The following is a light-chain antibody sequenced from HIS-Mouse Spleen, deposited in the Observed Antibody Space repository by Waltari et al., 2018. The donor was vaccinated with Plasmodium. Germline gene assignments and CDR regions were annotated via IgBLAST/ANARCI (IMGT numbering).Light chain of an antibody. J-gene: IGKJ2*01. V-gene: IGKV1-8*01. CDR3: QQYYSYPYT. Sequence: AIRMTQSPSSFSASTGDRVTITCRASQGISSYLAWYQQKPGKAPKLLIYAASTLQSGVPSSVSGSGAGTDCTLTISCLQSEDFATYYCQQYYSYPYTFGQGTKLEIK. CDR1: QGISSY. CDR2: AAS.